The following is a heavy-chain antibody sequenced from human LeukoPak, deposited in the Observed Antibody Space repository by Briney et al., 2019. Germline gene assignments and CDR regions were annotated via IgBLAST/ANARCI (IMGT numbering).Heavy chain of an antibody. CDR1: GFTFDDYA. Sequence: PGRSLRLSCAASGFTFDDYAMHWVRQAPGKGLEWVSGISWNSGSIGYADSVKGRFTISRDNAKNSLYLQMNSLRAEDTALYYCAKDTSLYIVGATSWFDPWGQGTLVTVSS. V-gene: IGHV3-9*01. D-gene: IGHD1-26*01. J-gene: IGHJ5*02. CDR2: ISWNSGSI. CDR3: AKDTSLYIVGATSWFDP.